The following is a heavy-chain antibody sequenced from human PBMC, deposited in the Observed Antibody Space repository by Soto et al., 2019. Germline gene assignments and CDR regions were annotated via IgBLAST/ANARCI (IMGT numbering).Heavy chain of an antibody. Sequence: QVQLAESGGGVVQPGRSLRLSCAASNGMHWVRQVPGKGLEWVAMIWYDASSQFYSDSVKGRFTISRDNSKNILYLQMHSLRAEDTALYYCARDIAVRRIDQWGQGTLVTVSS. CDR2: IWYDASSQ. CDR1: NG. CDR3: ARDIAVRRIDQ. J-gene: IGHJ5*02. D-gene: IGHD6-6*01. V-gene: IGHV3-33*01.